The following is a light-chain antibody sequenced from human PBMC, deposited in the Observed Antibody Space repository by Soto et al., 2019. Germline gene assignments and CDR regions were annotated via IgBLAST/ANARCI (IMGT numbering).Light chain of an antibody. V-gene: IGLV2-14*01. Sequence: QSVLTQPASVSGSPGQSITISCTGTSGDVGGYNYVSWYQQHPGKAPKLMIYDVSNRPSGVSNRFSGSKSGNTASLTTSGLQAEDEADYYCSSYTSSSTPIYVFGTGTKVTVL. CDR3: SSYTSSSTPIYV. CDR1: SGDVGGYNY. J-gene: IGLJ1*01. CDR2: DVS.